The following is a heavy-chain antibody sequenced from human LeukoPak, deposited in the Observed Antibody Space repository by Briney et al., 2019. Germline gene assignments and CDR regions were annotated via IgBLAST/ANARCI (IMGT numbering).Heavy chain of an antibody. V-gene: IGHV3-7*01. J-gene: IGHJ4*02. CDR2: TKEDGSEK. D-gene: IGHD2-21*02. CDR1: GFTFRNYW. CDR3: ASLRLLGFDS. Sequence: GGSLRLSCAASGFTFRNYWMSWVRQAPGKGLEWVANTKEDGSEKYYVDSVKGRFTISRDNAKNSLYLQMNSLRAEDTAVYYCASLRLLGFDSWGQGTLVTVSS.